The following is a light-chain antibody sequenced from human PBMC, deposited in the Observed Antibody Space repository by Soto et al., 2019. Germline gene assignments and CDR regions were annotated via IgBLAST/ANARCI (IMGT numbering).Light chain of an antibody. V-gene: IGKV1-9*01. CDR3: QQYYSYPWT. Sequence: DIQLTQSPSFLSASVGDRVTITCRASQDISNYLVWYQQKPGKAPKLLIYAASSLQSGVPSRFSGSGSGTDFTLTISCLQSEDFATYYCQQYYSYPWTFGQGTKVDIK. CDR2: AAS. J-gene: IGKJ1*01. CDR1: QDISNY.